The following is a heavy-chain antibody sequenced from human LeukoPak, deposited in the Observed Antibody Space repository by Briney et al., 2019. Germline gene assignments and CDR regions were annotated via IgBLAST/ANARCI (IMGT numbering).Heavy chain of an antibody. CDR1: GFRFSSYN. V-gene: IGHV3-21*01. J-gene: IGHJ3*02. CDR3: ARAFRTTSRRAFDI. D-gene: IGHD3/OR15-3a*01. Sequence: GGSLRLSCAVSGFRFSSYNMNWVRQAPGKGLEWVSAISSGSGYMYYADSVKGRFTISRDNAKNSLYLQMNSLRAEDTAVYCARAFRTTSRRAFDIWGQGTMVIVSS. CDR2: ISSGSGYM.